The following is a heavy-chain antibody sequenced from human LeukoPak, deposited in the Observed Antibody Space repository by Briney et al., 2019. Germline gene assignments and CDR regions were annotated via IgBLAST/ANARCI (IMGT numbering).Heavy chain of an antibody. J-gene: IGHJ5*02. CDR1: GFTFSSYA. CDR2: ISGSGGST. CDR3: AKDPQQWLVQGFDP. V-gene: IGHV3-23*01. Sequence: GGPLRLSCAASGFTFSSYAMSWVRQAPGKGLEWVSAISGSGGSTYYADSVKGRFTISRDNSKNTLYLQMNSLRAEDTAVYYCAKDPQQWLVQGFDPWGQGTLVTVSS. D-gene: IGHD6-19*01.